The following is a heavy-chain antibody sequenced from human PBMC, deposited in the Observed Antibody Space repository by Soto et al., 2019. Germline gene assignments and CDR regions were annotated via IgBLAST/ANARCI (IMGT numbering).Heavy chain of an antibody. Sequence: QVQLVQSGAEVRKPGASVTVSCSSSGDSFNVYYIHWVRQAPGQGFEWMGWINPNGGVTKYAQKFQGWVSMTRDTSIRTVYMQLSRLRSDDTAVYYCARESGGATATLDYYYFYMDVWGTGTTVTVSS. J-gene: IGHJ6*03. CDR2: INPNGGVT. CDR1: GDSFNVYY. V-gene: IGHV1-2*04. D-gene: IGHD5-12*01. CDR3: ARESGGATATLDYYYFYMDV.